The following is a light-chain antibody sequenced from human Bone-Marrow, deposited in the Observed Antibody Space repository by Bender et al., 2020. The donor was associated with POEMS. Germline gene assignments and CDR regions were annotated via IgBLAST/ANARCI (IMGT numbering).Light chain of an antibody. Sequence: QSALTQPASVSGFPGQWITISCTGTSSDVGGYNYVAWYQQYPGKVPKLMIYDVNNRPSGVSNRFSGSKSGTTASLTISGLQAEDEADYYCSSYSSSTTLVVFGGGTKLTVL. CDR3: SSYSSSTTLVV. V-gene: IGLV2-14*03. J-gene: IGLJ2*01. CDR2: DVN. CDR1: SSDVGGYNY.